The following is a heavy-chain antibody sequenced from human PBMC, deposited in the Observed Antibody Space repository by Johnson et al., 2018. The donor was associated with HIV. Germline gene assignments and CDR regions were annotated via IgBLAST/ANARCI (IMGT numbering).Heavy chain of an antibody. V-gene: IGHV3-23*04. CDR2: ISGSGGST. CDR1: GFTFSSYA. D-gene: IGHD5-24*01. CDR3: AKDQEWLQLNWGSQDI. J-gene: IGHJ3*02. Sequence: RLVESGGGVVQPGGSLRLSCVVSGFTFSSYAMSWVRQAPGKGLEWVSAISGSGGSTYYADSVKGRFTISRDNSKNTLYLQMNSLRAEDTAVYYCAKDQEWLQLNWGSQDIWGQGTMVTVSS.